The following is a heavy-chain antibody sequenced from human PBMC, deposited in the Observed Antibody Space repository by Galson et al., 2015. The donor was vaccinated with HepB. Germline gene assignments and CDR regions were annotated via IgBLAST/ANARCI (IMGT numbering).Heavy chain of an antibody. CDR1: GFTFSNAW. J-gene: IGHJ6*02. Sequence: SLRLSCAASGFTFSNAWMSWVRQAPGKGLEWVGRIKSKTDGGTTDYAAPVKGRFTISRDDSKNTLYLQMNSLKTEDTAVYYCTTDGSIVVVVAAYYYYYGMDVWGQGTTVTVSS. V-gene: IGHV3-15*01. CDR2: IKSKTDGGTT. CDR3: TTDGSIVVVVAAYYYYYGMDV. D-gene: IGHD2-15*01.